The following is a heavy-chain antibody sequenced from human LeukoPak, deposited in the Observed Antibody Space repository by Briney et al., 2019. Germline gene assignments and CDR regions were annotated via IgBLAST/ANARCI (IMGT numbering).Heavy chain of an antibody. CDR3: ARDIAIAAAGTPDY. D-gene: IGHD6-13*01. CDR2: ISGSGGST. CDR1: GFTFSSYA. V-gene: IGHV3-23*01. Sequence: GGSLRLSCAASGFTFSSYAMSWVRQAPGKGLEWVSAISGSGGSTYYADSVKGRFTISRDNAKNSLYLQMNSLRAEDTAVYYCARDIAIAAAGTPDYWGQGTLVTVSS. J-gene: IGHJ4*02.